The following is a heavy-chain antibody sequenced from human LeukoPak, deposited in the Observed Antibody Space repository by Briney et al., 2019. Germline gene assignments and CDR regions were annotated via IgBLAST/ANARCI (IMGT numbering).Heavy chain of an antibody. J-gene: IGHJ3*02. Sequence: SETLSLTCTVSGGSISSYYWSWIRQPPGKGLEWIGYIYYSGNTNYNPSLKSRVTISVDTSKNQFSLKLSSVTAADTAVYYCARDPRYYYDSSGYSKGAFDIWGQGTMVTVSS. V-gene: IGHV4-59*01. CDR2: IYYSGNT. CDR1: GGSISSYY. CDR3: ARDPRYYYDSSGYSKGAFDI. D-gene: IGHD3-22*01.